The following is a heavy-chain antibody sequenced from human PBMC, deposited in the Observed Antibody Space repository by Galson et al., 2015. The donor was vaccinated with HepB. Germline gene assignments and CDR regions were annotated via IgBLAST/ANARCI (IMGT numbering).Heavy chain of an antibody. V-gene: IGHV2-70*04. CDR3: ARIGSGGSDAFDI. Sequence: PALVKPTQTLTLTCTFSGFSLSTSGMRVSWIRQPPGKALEWLARIDWDDDKFYSTSLKTRLSISKDTSKNQVVLTMTNMDPVDTATYYCARIGSGGSDAFDIWGQGTMVTVSS. D-gene: IGHD3-16*01. J-gene: IGHJ3*02. CDR2: IDWDDDK. CDR1: GFSLSTSGMR.